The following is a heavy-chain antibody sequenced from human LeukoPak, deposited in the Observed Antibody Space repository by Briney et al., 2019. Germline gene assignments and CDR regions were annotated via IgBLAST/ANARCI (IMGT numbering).Heavy chain of an antibody. CDR3: ARVLAARPYYYYYMDV. Sequence: PGGSLRLSCAVSGITLSNYGMSWVRQAPGKGLEWVSGINWNGGSTGYADSVKGRFTISRDNAKNSLYLQMNSLRAEDTALYYCARVLAARPYYYYYMDVWGKGTTVTVSS. CDR1: GITLSNYG. D-gene: IGHD6-6*01. J-gene: IGHJ6*03. V-gene: IGHV3-20*04. CDR2: INWNGGST.